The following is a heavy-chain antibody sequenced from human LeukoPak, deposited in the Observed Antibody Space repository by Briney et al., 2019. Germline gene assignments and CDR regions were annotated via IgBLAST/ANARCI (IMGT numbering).Heavy chain of an antibody. CDR3: ARSRSVSNYKGMDV. D-gene: IGHD5/OR15-5a*01. CDR1: GFTFSDYS. J-gene: IGHJ6*02. CDR2: ISSSSDYI. Sequence: GGSLRLSCPASGFTFSDYSMSWVRQAPGKGLEWVSSISSSSDYIYYADSVKGRFTISRDNARNLLYLQMNSLRAEDTAVYYCARSRSVSNYKGMDVWGQGTTVTVSS. V-gene: IGHV3-21*01.